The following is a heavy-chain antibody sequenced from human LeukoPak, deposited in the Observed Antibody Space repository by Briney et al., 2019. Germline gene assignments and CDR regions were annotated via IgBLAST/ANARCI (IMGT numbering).Heavy chain of an antibody. CDR2: IIGSGADT. J-gene: IGHJ5*02. D-gene: IGHD4-11*01. CDR1: GFKFSTYA. Sequence: GGSLRLSCAASGFKFSTYAMSWVRQAPGKGLEWVSLIIGSGADTSYADSVKGRFTISRDNSRSTLYLEMNTLRDDDTARYYCAKGPLAHSNYFFDRWGQGTLVTVSS. V-gene: IGHV3-23*01. CDR3: AKGPLAHSNYFFDR.